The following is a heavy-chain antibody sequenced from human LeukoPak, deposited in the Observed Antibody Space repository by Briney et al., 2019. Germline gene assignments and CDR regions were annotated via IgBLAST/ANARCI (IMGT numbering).Heavy chain of an antibody. V-gene: IGHV4-59*01. CDR3: ARREVTETDAFDI. J-gene: IGHJ3*02. CDR1: GGPIRSSY. D-gene: IGHD4-23*01. Sequence: PSETLSLTCTVSGGPIRSSYWSWIRQPPGKGLEWIGYIYYSGSTNYNPSLKSRVTISVDTSKNQFSLKLSSVTAADTAVYYCARREVTETDAFDIWGQGTMVTVSS. CDR2: IYYSGST.